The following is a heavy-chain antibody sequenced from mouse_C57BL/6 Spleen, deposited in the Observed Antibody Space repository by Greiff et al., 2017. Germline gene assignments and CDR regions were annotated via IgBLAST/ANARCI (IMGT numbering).Heavy chain of an antibody. Sequence: VQLQQPGAELVKPGASVKLSCKASGYTFTSYWMHWVKQRPGQGLEWIGMIHPNSGSTNYNEKFKSKATLTVDKSSSTAYMQLSSLTSEDSAVYYCARSLSSSGAMDYWGQGTSVTVSS. CDR1: GYTFTSYW. CDR2: IHPNSGST. D-gene: IGHD1-1*01. CDR3: ARSLSSSGAMDY. V-gene: IGHV1-64*01. J-gene: IGHJ4*01.